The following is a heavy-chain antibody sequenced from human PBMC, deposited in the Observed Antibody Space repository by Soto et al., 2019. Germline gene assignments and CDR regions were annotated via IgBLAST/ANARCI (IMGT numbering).Heavy chain of an antibody. CDR1: GGSISSGGYY. J-gene: IGHJ2*01. D-gene: IGHD4-17*01. CDR3: ARDNGTTVTTDWYFDL. Sequence: QVQLQESGPGLVKPSQTLSLTCTVSGGSISSGGYYWSWIRQHPGKGLEWIGYIYYSGSTYYNPSLKSRVTISVDTSKNQFPLKLSSVTAADTAVYYCARDNGTTVTTDWYFDLWGRGTLVTVSS. CDR2: IYYSGST. V-gene: IGHV4-31*03.